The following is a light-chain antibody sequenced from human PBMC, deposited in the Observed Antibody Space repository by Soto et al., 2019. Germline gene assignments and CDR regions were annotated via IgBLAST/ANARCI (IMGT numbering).Light chain of an antibody. Sequence: DIQMTQSPSTLSASVGDRVTITCRASQSISSWLAWYQQEPGKAPKLLIYKASSLESGVPSRFSGSGSGTEFTLTISSLQPEDFATYYCQQDNSDSPTFGQGTKV. CDR1: QSISSW. V-gene: IGKV1-5*03. CDR3: QQDNSDSPT. J-gene: IGKJ1*01. CDR2: KAS.